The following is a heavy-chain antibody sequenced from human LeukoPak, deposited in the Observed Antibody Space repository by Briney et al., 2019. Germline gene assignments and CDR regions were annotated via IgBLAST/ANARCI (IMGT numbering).Heavy chain of an antibody. CDR3: ARDMSGPPLFYY. D-gene: IGHD2-8*02. CDR2: IYSSGGT. J-gene: IGHJ4*02. V-gene: IGHV3-53*01. Sequence: GGSLRLSCAASGFSVSTNYMSWVGQAPGKGLEWVSVIYSSGGTYYADSVRGRFTISRDNSRNTVYLQMDSLRVEDTAIYYCARDMSGPPLFYYWGQGTLVTVSS. CDR1: GFSVSTNY.